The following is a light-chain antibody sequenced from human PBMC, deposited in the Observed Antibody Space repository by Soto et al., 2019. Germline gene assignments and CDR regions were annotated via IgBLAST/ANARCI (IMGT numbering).Light chain of an antibody. J-gene: IGKJ1*01. CDR3: QHYNSYSEA. V-gene: IGKV1-5*01. Sequence: DIQMTQSPSTLSASVGDRVTITCRASQSISSYLNWYQQKPGKAPKLLIYAASSLQSGVPSRFSGSGSGTKFTLTISSLQPDDFATYYCQHYNSYSEAFGQGTK. CDR2: AAS. CDR1: QSISSY.